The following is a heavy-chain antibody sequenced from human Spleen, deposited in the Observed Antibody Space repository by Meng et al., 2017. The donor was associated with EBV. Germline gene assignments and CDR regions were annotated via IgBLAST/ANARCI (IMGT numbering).Heavy chain of an antibody. J-gene: IGHJ4*02. CDR3: ARDSHGYYFFDF. D-gene: IGHD3-22*01. Sequence: SGYRLVRHSQTLSRTCTVFGDSISSGAYSWSWVRQPPGKGLEWIGYIFHTGSTYYNASLKSRVTISVDRSKHQFSLKLTSVTPADTAVYYCARDSHGYYFFDFWGPGTLVTVSS. V-gene: IGHV4-30-2*01. CDR1: GDSISSGAYS. CDR2: IFHTGST.